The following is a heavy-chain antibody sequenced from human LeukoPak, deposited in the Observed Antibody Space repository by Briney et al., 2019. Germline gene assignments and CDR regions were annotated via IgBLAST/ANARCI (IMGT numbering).Heavy chain of an antibody. CDR2: ISSSSSYI. D-gene: IGHD2-2*01. Sequence: PGGSLRLSCAASGFTFSSYSMNWVRQAPGKGLEWLSSISSSSSYIYYADSVKGRFTISRDNAKNSLCLQMNSLRAEDTAVYYCARVASVVVPAAIGYWGQGTLVTVSS. CDR3: ARVASVVVPAAIGY. CDR1: GFTFSSYS. V-gene: IGHV3-21*01. J-gene: IGHJ4*02.